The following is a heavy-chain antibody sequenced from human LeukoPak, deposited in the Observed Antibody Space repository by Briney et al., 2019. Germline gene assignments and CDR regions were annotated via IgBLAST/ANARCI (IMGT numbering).Heavy chain of an antibody. CDR2: INIDSGGT. CDR1: GYIFTGYY. V-gene: IGHV1-2*02. CDR3: ARGTSIVRGIIDY. Sequence: ASVKVSCKASGYIFTGYYMHWVRQAPGQGLEWMGWINIDSGGTNYAQKFQGRVTLTRDTSITTAYMELNRLRPDDTAVYYCARGTSIVRGIIDYWGQGTLVTVSS. J-gene: IGHJ4*02. D-gene: IGHD3-10*01.